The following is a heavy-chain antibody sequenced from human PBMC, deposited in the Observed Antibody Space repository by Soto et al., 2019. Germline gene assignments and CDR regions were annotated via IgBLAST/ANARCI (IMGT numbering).Heavy chain of an antibody. CDR2: IYYSGST. Sequence: SETLSLTCTVSGGSISSSSYYWGWIRQPPGKGLERIGRIYYSGSTYYTPSLKSRVTISVDTSKNQFSLKLSSVTAADTAVYYCGSGSNFDYWGQGTLVTVS. CDR1: GGSISSSSYY. V-gene: IGHV4-39*01. D-gene: IGHD3-10*01. J-gene: IGHJ4*02. CDR3: GSGSNFDY.